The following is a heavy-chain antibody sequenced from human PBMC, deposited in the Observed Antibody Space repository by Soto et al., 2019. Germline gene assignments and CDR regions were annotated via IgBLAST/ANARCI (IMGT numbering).Heavy chain of an antibody. CDR1: GFTFSSYW. CDR3: ARNGAD. D-gene: IGHD4-17*01. V-gene: IGHV3-74*03. Sequence: EVQLVESGGDLVQPGGSLRLSCAASGFTFSSYWMHWVRQAPGKGLVRVSRINSDGSSTKYADSVKGRFTISRDNAKNTVYLQMNSLRPEDTAVYYCARNGADWGQGTLVTVSS. CDR2: INSDGSST. J-gene: IGHJ4*02.